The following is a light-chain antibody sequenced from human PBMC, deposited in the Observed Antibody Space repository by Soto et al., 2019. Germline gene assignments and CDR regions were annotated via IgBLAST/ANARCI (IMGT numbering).Light chain of an antibody. J-gene: IGKJ1*01. CDR1: QGVGND. CDR3: LQDYDYPWT. V-gene: IGKV1-6*01. Sequence: AIQMTQSPSSLSASVGDRVTVTCRASQGVGNDLGWYQHKPGKAPKLLIFAASTLQTGVPSRFSGSGSGTDFTLNISGLQAEDSATYYCLQDYDYPWTFGQGTKVEVK. CDR2: AAS.